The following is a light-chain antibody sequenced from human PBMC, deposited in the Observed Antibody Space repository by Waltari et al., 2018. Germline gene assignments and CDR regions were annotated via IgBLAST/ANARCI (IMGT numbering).Light chain of an antibody. Sequence: EIVMMQSPATLSVSPGERATLSCRASQSVSSNLAWYQQKPGQAPRLLIYGASTRATGIPARFSGSGSGTEFTLTISSLQSEDFAVYYCQQYNNWRTFGQGTKVEIK. J-gene: IGKJ1*01. V-gene: IGKV3-15*01. CDR2: GAS. CDR3: QQYNNWRT. CDR1: QSVSSN.